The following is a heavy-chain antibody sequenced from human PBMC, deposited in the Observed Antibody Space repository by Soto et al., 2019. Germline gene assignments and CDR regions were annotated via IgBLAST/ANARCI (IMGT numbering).Heavy chain of an antibody. CDR1: GGTFSSYA. D-gene: IGHD6-6*01. Sequence: SVKVSCKASGGTFSSYAISWVRQAPGQGLEWMGGIIPIFGTANYAQKFQGRVTITADESTSTAYMELSSLRSEDTAVYYCARDRDIAARPSYYYGMDVWGQGTTVTVSS. J-gene: IGHJ6*02. CDR2: IIPIFGTA. V-gene: IGHV1-69*13. CDR3: ARDRDIAARPSYYYGMDV.